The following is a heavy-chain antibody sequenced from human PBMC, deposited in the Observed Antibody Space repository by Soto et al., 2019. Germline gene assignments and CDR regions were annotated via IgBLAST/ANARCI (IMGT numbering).Heavy chain of an antibody. J-gene: IGHJ4*02. CDR1: GFTFSSYA. V-gene: IGHV3-23*01. CDR2: ISGSGGST. Sequence: EVQLLESGGGLVQPGGSLRLSCAASGFTFSSYAMSWVRQAPGKGLEWVSAISGSGGSTYYADSVKGRFTISRDNSKNALYLQMNSLRAEDTAVYYCAKDHRMVRGVMDGDYWGQGTLVTVSS. D-gene: IGHD3-10*01. CDR3: AKDHRMVRGVMDGDY.